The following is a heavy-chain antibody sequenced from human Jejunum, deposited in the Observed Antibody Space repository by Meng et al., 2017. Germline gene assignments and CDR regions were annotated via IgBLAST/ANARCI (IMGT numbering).Heavy chain of an antibody. CDR2: IRIKANNYAT. D-gene: IGHD5-12*01. J-gene: IGHJ4*02. CDR1: GFLFSDSP. V-gene: IGHV3-73*01. Sequence: GGLLRSSCAGSGFLFSDSPMHWVRQASGQGLEWIGHIRIKANNYATYYAASVKGRFTISRDDSRNATYMQMNYVKTKDAAVYYCARPSGGYIFYYFDSWGQGTLVTVSS. CDR3: ARPSGGYIFYYFDS.